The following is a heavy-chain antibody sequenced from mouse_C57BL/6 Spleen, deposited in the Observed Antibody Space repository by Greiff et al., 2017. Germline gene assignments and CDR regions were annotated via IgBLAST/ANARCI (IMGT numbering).Heavy chain of an antibody. V-gene: IGHV1-82*01. Sequence: VKLMESGPELVKPGASVKISCKASGYAFSSSWMNWVKQRPGKGLEWIGRIYPGDGDTNYNGKFKGKATLTADKSSSTAYMQLSSLTSEDSAVYFCATLYGYEYYFDYWGQGTTLTVSS. J-gene: IGHJ2*01. CDR2: IYPGDGDT. D-gene: IGHD2-2*01. CDR1: GYAFSSSW. CDR3: ATLYGYEYYFDY.